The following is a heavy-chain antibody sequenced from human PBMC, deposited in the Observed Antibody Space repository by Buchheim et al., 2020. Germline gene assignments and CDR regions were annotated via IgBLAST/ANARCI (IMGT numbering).Heavy chain of an antibody. Sequence: EVQLVESGGGLVQPGGSLRLSCAGSGFTFNIYWMHWVRQGPGKGLVWVSHINSDGSSTSYADSVKGRFTISRDNAKNTLYLQMNSLRAEDTAVYYCARVPVNYYGSGRSYSYYGMDVWGQGTT. J-gene: IGHJ6*02. V-gene: IGHV3-74*01. D-gene: IGHD3-10*01. CDR3: ARVPVNYYGSGRSYSYYGMDV. CDR1: GFTFNIYW. CDR2: INSDGSST.